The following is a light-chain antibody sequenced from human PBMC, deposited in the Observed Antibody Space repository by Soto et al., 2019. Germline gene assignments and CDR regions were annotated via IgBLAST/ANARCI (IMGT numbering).Light chain of an antibody. CDR3: QQYGSSPYT. V-gene: IGKV3-20*01. Sequence: EIVLTQSPGTLSLSPGERATLSCRASQSVSSSYLAWYQQKPGQAPRLLIYGASSRGNSIPDRFSGSGSGTDFTLTISRLEPEDFAVYYCQQYGSSPYTFGQGTKLEIK. CDR1: QSVSSSY. CDR2: GAS. J-gene: IGKJ2*01.